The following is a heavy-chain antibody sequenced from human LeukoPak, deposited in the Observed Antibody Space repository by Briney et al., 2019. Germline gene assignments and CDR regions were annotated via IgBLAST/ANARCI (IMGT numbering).Heavy chain of an antibody. V-gene: IGHV4-31*03. Sequence: SETLSLTCTVSGGSISSGGYYWSWIRQHPGKGLEWIGYIYYSGSTYYNPSLKSRVTISVDTSKNQFSLKLSSVTAADTAVYYCARGQHDYGDYASDYWGQGTLVTVSS. CDR3: ARGQHDYGDYASDY. CDR2: IYYSGST. D-gene: IGHD4-17*01. J-gene: IGHJ4*02. CDR1: GGSISSGGYY.